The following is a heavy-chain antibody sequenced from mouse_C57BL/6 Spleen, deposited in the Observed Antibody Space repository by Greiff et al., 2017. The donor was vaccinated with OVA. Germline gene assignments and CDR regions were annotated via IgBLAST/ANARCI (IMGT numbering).Heavy chain of an antibody. D-gene: IGHD3-1*01. CDR2: ISDGGSYT. CDR3: ARDRGHGTGYFDY. V-gene: IGHV5-4*01. Sequence: EVNLVESGGGLVKPGGSLKLSCAASGFTFSSYAMSWVRQTPEKRLEWVATISDGGSYTYYPDNVKGRFTISRDNAKNNLYLQMSHLKSEDTAMYYCARDRGHGTGYFDYWGQGTTRTVSS. CDR1: GFTFSSYA. J-gene: IGHJ2*01.